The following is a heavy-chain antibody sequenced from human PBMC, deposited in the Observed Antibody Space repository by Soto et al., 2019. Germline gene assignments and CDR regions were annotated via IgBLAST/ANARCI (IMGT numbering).Heavy chain of an antibody. CDR3: ARGGHVVVVTAALDY. D-gene: IGHD2-21*02. CDR1: GDTFTDYY. CDR2: VNPSGGHT. J-gene: IGHJ4*02. V-gene: IGHV1-46*01. Sequence: QVQLVQSGAEVKKTGASVKVSCKASGDTFTDYYIHWVRQAPGQGLEWMGTVNPSGGHTTYAQHFLGRMTMTMDTSTSTLYMELTILSSEDTAIFYCARGGHVVVVTAALDYWRQGTLVTVSS.